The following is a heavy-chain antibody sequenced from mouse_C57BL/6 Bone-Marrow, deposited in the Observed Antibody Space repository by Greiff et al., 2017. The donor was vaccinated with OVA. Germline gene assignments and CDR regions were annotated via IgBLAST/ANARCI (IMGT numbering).Heavy chain of an antibody. V-gene: IGHV6-6*01. D-gene: IGHD1-1*01. CDR1: GFTFSDAW. Sequence: EVKVEESGGGLVQPGGSMKLSCAASGFTFSDAWMDWVRQSPEKGLEWVAEIRNKANNHATYYAESVKGRFTISRDDSKSSVYLQMNSLRAEDTGIYYCTRPRGLLRGFAYWGQGTLVTVSA. J-gene: IGHJ3*01. CDR2: IRNKANNHAT. CDR3: TRPRGLLRGFAY.